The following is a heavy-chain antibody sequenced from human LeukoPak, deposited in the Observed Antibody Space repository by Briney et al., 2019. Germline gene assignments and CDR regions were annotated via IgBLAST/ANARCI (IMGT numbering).Heavy chain of an antibody. V-gene: IGHV1-8*01. Sequence: ASVKVSCKASGYTFTSTEIMWVRQATGQGLEWMGWMNPNSGDTGYAQKFQGRVTMTRDTSISTAYMELSRLRFEDTAVYYCARAPRQLSYYYGVDVWGQGTTVTVSS. J-gene: IGHJ6*02. CDR2: MNPNSGDT. CDR3: ARAPRQLSYYYGVDV. D-gene: IGHD5-18*01. CDR1: GYTFTSTE.